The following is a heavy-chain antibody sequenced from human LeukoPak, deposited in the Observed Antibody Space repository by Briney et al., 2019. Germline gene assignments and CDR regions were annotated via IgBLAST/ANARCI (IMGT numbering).Heavy chain of an antibody. CDR1: GFTVSSNY. Sequence: GGSLRLSCAASGFTVSSNYMSWVRQAPGKGLEWVPVIYSGGSTYYADSVKGRFTISSDNSKNTLYLQMNSLRAEDTAVYYCARDNFGGDWYFDLWGRGTLVTVSS. CDR2: IYSGGST. J-gene: IGHJ2*01. D-gene: IGHD3-16*01. V-gene: IGHV3-53*01. CDR3: ARDNFGGDWYFDL.